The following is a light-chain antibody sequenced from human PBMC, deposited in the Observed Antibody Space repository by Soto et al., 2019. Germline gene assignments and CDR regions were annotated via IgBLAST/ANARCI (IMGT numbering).Light chain of an antibody. CDR1: QSVSSSY. V-gene: IGKV3-20*01. CDR3: QQYGGSPSYT. Sequence: EIVLTQSPGTLSLSPGERATLSCRASQSVSSSYLAWYQQKPGQAPRHLIYGASSRATGNPDRFSGSGSGTDFTLTISRLEPEDFAVYYCQQYGGSPSYTFGQGTKLEIK. CDR2: GAS. J-gene: IGKJ2*01.